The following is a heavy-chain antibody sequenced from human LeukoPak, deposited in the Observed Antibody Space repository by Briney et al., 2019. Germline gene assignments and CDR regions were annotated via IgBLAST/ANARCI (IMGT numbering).Heavy chain of an antibody. J-gene: IGHJ4*02. Sequence: GASVKVSCKASGYTFTDYYIHWVRQAPGQGLEWMGWINPTSGGTNYAQKFHGRVTMTRDTSISTAYMELSRLRSDDTAVYYCARDFQNSIWYDGPGYYFDYWGQGTLITVSS. D-gene: IGHD6-13*01. CDR3: ARDFQNSIWYDGPGYYFDY. CDR1: GYTFTDYY. CDR2: INPTSGGT. V-gene: IGHV1-2*02.